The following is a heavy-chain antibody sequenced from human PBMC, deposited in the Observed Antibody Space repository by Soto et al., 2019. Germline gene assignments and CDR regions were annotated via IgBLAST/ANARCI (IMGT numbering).Heavy chain of an antibody. CDR2: VSSSSGTK. J-gene: IGHJ3*02. CDR3: ASSRIEASGSALDI. CDR1: GLTLRSYS. V-gene: IGHV3-48*02. Sequence: EVQLVESGGGLVQPGGSLRLSCAASGLTLRSYSMNWVRQAPGKGLEWVSYVSSSSGTKYYADSVKGRFTISRDNAGNSLYLQMNSLSDEDTAVYYCASSRIEASGSALDIWGQGTVVTVSS. D-gene: IGHD6-13*01.